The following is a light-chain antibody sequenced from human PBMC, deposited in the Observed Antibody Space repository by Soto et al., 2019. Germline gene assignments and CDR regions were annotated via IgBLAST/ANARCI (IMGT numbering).Light chain of an antibody. Sequence: IVLTQSPSALSLSPGERATLSCRASQSVSNYLAWYQQKPGQAPRLLIYGASNRATGIPDRFSGSGSGTDFTLTISRLEPEDFAVYYCQQYGSSGTFGQGTKV. V-gene: IGKV3-20*01. CDR2: GAS. J-gene: IGKJ1*01. CDR3: QQYGSSGT. CDR1: QSVSNY.